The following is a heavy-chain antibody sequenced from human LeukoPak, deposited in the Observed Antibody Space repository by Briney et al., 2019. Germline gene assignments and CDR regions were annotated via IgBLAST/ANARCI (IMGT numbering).Heavy chain of an antibody. V-gene: IGHV3-23*01. CDR3: AKVTGGDMITYGGVDY. Sequence: GGSLRLSCAASGFTFSSYAMTWVRQAPGKGLEWVSAISGSGDITYYADSVKGRFTISRDNSKNKRYLQMASLRVEDTVVPYCAKVTGGDMITYGGVDYWGQGTLVTVSS. J-gene: IGHJ4*02. CDR1: GFTFSSYA. CDR2: ISGSGDIT. D-gene: IGHD3-16*01.